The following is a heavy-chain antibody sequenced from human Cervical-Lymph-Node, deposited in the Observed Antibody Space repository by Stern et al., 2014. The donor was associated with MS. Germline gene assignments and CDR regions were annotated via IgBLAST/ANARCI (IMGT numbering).Heavy chain of an antibody. Sequence: QLVQSGAEVTKPGSSVKVSCKASGGTFSKFPSSWVRQAPGQGLGGMGGIFPVFGTPTYAQEFRGRVTITADVSTSTVYMELSSLRSDDTAVYYCALSSETSDRWYSLGYDLWGQGTLVTVSS. D-gene: IGHD6-13*01. CDR1: GGTFSKFP. CDR2: IFPVFGTP. CDR3: ALSSETSDRWYSLGYDL. J-gene: IGHJ5*02. V-gene: IGHV1-69*01.